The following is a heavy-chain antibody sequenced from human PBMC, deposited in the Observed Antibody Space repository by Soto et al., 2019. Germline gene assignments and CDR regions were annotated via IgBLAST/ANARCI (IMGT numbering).Heavy chain of an antibody. Sequence: GGSLRLSCAASGFTFSSYAMSWVRQAPGKGLEWVSAISGSGGSTYYADSVKGRFTISRDNSKNTLYLQMNSLRAEDTAVYYCAKVTKTVLLWCGELDAFDIWGQGTMVTVSS. V-gene: IGHV3-23*01. CDR2: ISGSGGST. J-gene: IGHJ3*02. CDR3: AKVTKTVLLWCGELDAFDI. D-gene: IGHD3-10*01. CDR1: GFTFSSYA.